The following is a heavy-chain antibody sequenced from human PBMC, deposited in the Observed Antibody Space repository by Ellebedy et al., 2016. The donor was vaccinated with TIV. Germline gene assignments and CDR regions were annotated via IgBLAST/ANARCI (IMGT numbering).Heavy chain of an antibody. CDR1: GYNFTSYW. CDR2: FDPSDSDT. J-gene: IGHJ3*02. V-gene: IGHV5-10-1*04. CDR3: ARLDVDVAPVFAVDI. D-gene: IGHD5-24*01. Sequence: PGGSLRLSCKGSGYNFTSYWITWVRQMPGRGLEWMGRFDPSDSDTRYSPSFQGQVTMSADKSLSTAYLQWSSLRTSDTAMYYCARLDVDVAPVFAVDIWGQGTMVTVSS.